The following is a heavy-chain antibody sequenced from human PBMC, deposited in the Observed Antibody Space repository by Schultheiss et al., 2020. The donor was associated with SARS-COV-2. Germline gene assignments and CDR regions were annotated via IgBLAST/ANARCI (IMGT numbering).Heavy chain of an antibody. CDR1: GFTFSSYA. D-gene: IGHD6-6*01. Sequence: GGSLRLSCAASGFTFSSYAMHWVRQAPGKGLEWVAVISYDGSNKYYADSVKGRFTISRDNSKNTLYLQMNSLRAEDTAVYYCARDRRGYSSSYGMDVWGQGTTVTVSS. J-gene: IGHJ6*02. V-gene: IGHV3-30-3*01. CDR3: ARDRRGYSSSYGMDV. CDR2: ISYDGSNK.